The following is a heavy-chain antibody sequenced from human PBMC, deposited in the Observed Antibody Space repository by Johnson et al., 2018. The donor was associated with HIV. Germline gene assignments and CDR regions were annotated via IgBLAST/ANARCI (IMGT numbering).Heavy chain of an antibody. D-gene: IGHD3-22*01. J-gene: IGHJ3*02. V-gene: IGHV3-20*04. CDR2: INWNGGSR. CDR1: GFTFDDYG. CDR3: ARAFLSHYYDSSGPVDI. Sequence: VQLVESGGGVVRPGGSLRLSCAASGFTFDDYGMSWVRQAPGKGLEWVAGINWNGGSRGYADSVKGRFTISRDNAKNSLYLQMNSLRAEDTALYYCARAFLSHYYDSSGPVDIWGQGTMVTVSS.